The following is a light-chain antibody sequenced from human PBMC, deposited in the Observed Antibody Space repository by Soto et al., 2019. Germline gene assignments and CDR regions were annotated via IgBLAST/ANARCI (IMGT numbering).Light chain of an antibody. CDR2: DAS. Sequence: IALTQSPATLSLSPGVRATLSCRASQSVSSYLAWYQQKPGQAPRLLIYDASNRATGIPARFSGSGSGTDFTLTISRLEPEDFAVYYCQQYGSSPLYTFGQGTKVDI. V-gene: IGKV3-20*01. CDR1: QSVSSY. J-gene: IGKJ2*01. CDR3: QQYGSSPLYT.